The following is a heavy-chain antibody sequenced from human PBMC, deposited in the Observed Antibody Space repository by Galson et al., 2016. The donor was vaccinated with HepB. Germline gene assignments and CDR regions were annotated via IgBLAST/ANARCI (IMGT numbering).Heavy chain of an antibody. CDR2: ISYDGSNK. Sequence: SLRLSCAVSGFALSSYGMHWVRQVPGKGLEWVAVISYDGSNKYYADPVKGRFTISRDNSKNTLYLQMNSLRADDMAVYYCAKGPTSYFYGMDVWGQGTTVTVSS. V-gene: IGHV3-30*18. J-gene: IGHJ6*02. CDR1: GFALSSYG. CDR3: AKGPTSYFYGMDV.